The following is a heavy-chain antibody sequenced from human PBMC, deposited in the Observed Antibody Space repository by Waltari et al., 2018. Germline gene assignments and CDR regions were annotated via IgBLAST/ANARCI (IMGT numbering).Heavy chain of an antibody. CDR1: GYTFTDYY. V-gene: IGHV1-69-2*01. Sequence: EVQLVQSGAEVKKPGATVKISCKVSGYTFTDYYMHWVQQAPGKGRESMGLVEPEDGETIYEEKFQGRVSITADTSTDTADMELSSLRSADTAVYYCATAKQSGDYSSFDYWGQGTLVTVSS. J-gene: IGHJ4*02. CDR2: VEPEDGET. CDR3: ATAKQSGDYSSFDY. D-gene: IGHD4-17*01.